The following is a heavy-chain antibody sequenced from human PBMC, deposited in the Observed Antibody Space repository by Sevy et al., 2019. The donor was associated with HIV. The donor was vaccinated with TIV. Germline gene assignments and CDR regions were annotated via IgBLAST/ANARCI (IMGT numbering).Heavy chain of an antibody. CDR3: ARAYCSGGRCYSLAY. Sequence: ASVKVSCKVSGYTFNTYRIHWVRQAPGQGLEWMGWVSPHNSDTNYAQRLQGRITMFTDSSTSTAYMELRNLRSDDTALYYCARAYCSGGRCYSLAYWGQGTLVTISS. V-gene: IGHV1-18*01. D-gene: IGHD2-15*01. J-gene: IGHJ4*02. CDR2: VSPHNSDT. CDR1: GYTFNTYR.